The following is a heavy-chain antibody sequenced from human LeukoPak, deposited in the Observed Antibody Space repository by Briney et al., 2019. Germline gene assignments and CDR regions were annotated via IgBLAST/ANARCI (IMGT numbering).Heavy chain of an antibody. V-gene: IGHV3-30-3*01. Sequence: GRSLRLSCAASGFTFSSYAMHWVRQAPGKGLEWVAVISYDGSNKYYADSVKGRFTISRDNSKNTLYLQMNSLRAEDTAVYYCARDQIKYCSGGSCYSAYWGQGTLVTVSS. D-gene: IGHD2-15*01. J-gene: IGHJ4*02. CDR3: ARDQIKYCSGGSCYSAY. CDR2: ISYDGSNK. CDR1: GFTFSSYA.